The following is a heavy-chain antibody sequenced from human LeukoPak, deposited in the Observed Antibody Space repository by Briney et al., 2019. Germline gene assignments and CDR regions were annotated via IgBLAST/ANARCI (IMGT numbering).Heavy chain of an antibody. CDR3: ASKDGVVPAVTPGYYYYYMDV. CDR2: IIPIFGTA. D-gene: IGHD2-2*01. Sequence: SVKVSCKASGGTFSSYAISWVRQAPGQGLEWMGGIIPIFGTANYAQKFQGRVTITADESTSTAYMELSSLRSEDTAVYYCASKDGVVPAVTPGYYYYYMDVWGKGTTVTVSS. J-gene: IGHJ6*03. CDR1: GGTFSSYA. V-gene: IGHV1-69*13.